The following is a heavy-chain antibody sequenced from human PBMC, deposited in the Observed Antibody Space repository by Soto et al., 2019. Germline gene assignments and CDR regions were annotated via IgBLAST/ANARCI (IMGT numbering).Heavy chain of an antibody. V-gene: IGHV1-18*01. D-gene: IGHD2-15*01. CDR3: ATEGGHGAGIHHFGMDV. CDR1: GYPVTSYV. Sequence: QVQLVQSGAEVKKPGASVRVSCKASGYPVTSYVINRVRQASGQGLEWWACISGHNGGTKYAQTVRYRINLATDTSTRKAYVERRSLRSDETAVDYCATEGGHGAGIHHFGMDVWGQGTAVSVS. J-gene: IGHJ6*02. CDR2: ISGHNGGT.